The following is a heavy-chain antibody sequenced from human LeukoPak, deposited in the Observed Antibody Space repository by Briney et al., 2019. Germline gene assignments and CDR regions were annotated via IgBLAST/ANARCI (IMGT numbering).Heavy chain of an antibody. J-gene: IGHJ4*02. V-gene: IGHV3-23*01. D-gene: IGHD6-6*01. Sequence: GGSLRLSCAASGFTFSSYAMSWVRQAPGKGLEWVSALSGSGGSTYYADSVKGRFTISRDNSKNTLYLQMNSLRAEDTAVYYCAKVEYSSSSYTFHYYFDYWGQGTLVTVSS. CDR1: GFTFSSYA. CDR2: LSGSGGST. CDR3: AKVEYSSSSYTFHYYFDY.